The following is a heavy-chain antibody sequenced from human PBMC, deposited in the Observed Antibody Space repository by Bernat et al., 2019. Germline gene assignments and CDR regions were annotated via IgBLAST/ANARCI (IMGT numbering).Heavy chain of an antibody. V-gene: IGHV2-70*15. D-gene: IGHD3-10*01. Sequence: QVTLRESGPALVKPTQTLTLTCTFSGFSLSTSGMCVSWLRQPPGKALEWLARIDWDDDKYYSTSLKTMPTISKTTSKNKVILTMTNMDPVDTATYYCARSTVGRGDTRAATIDYWGQGTLVTVSS. CDR3: ARSTVGRGDTRAATIDY. CDR2: IDWDDDK. CDR1: GFSLSTSGMC. J-gene: IGHJ4*02.